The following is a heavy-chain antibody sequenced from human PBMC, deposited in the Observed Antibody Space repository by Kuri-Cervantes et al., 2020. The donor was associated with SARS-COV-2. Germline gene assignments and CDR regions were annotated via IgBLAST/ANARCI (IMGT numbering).Heavy chain of an antibody. CDR1: GFTFSSYW. CDR3: ARGDAFDI. J-gene: IGHJ3*02. CDR2: INSDGSST. V-gene: IGHV3-74*01. Sequence: ETLSLTWAASGFTFSSYWMHWVRQAPGKGLVWVSRINSDGSSTSYADSVKGRFTISRDNSKNTLYLQMNSLRAEDTAVYYCARGDAFDIWGQGTMVTVSS.